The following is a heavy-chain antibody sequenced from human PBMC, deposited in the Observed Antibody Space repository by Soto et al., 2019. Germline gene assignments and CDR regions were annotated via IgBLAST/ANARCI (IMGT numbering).Heavy chain of an antibody. CDR2: SNSDGSGA. CDR3: IGDYGEAGSTNAFDI. CDR1: GFTFSSFW. J-gene: IGHJ3*02. D-gene: IGHD3-10*01. V-gene: IGHV3-74*01. Sequence: PGGSPRLPCAALGFTFSSFWLHWVRQAPGKGLVWVSRSNSDGSGASYADFVEGRFTISRDNAKNTVYFQMNSLREEDTSVYYGIGDYGEAGSTNAFDIWGQGTMVTVSS.